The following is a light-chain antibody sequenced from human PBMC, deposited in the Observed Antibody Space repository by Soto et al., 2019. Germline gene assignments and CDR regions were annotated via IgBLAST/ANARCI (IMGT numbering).Light chain of an antibody. CDR1: SSDVGSYNF. CDR3: CSFAADSTVI. CDR2: EVT. Sequence: QSVLTQPASVSGSPGQSITISCTGTSSDVGSYNFVSWYQQQPGKAPKLMIYEVTKRPSGVSNRFSASKSGNTASLIISGLQAEDEADYYCCSFAADSTVIFGGGTKVTDL. J-gene: IGLJ2*01. V-gene: IGLV2-23*02.